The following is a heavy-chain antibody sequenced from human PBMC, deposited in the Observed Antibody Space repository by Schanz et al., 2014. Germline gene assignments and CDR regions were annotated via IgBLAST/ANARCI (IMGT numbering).Heavy chain of an antibody. CDR2: ISPYNGNT. V-gene: IGHV1-18*01. J-gene: IGHJ4*02. CDR3: ARDYYDSSGYYCCDY. Sequence: QVQLVQSGAEVKKPGSSVKVSCKASGGTFSSFGINWVRQAPGQGLEWMGWISPYNGNTNYAQKLQGRVTMTADTSTSTAYMDLSSLRSEDTTMYYCARDYYDSSGYYCCDYWGQGTLVTVSS. D-gene: IGHD3-22*01. CDR1: GGTFSSFG.